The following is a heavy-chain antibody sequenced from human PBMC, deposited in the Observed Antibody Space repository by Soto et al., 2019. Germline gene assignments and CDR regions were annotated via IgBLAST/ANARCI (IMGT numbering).Heavy chain of an antibody. J-gene: IGHJ3*02. CDR3: ASGYILTGYYFVGASGDAFDI. Sequence: ASVKVSCKASGYTFTSYGISWVRQAPGQGLEWMGWISAYNGNTNYAQKLQGRVTMTTDTSTSTAYMELRSLRSDDTAVYYCASGYILTGYYFVGASGDAFDIWGQGTMVTV. D-gene: IGHD3-9*01. V-gene: IGHV1-18*01. CDR1: GYTFTSYG. CDR2: ISAYNGNT.